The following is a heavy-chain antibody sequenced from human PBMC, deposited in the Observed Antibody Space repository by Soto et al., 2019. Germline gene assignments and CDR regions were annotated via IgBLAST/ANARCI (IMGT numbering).Heavy chain of an antibody. J-gene: IGHJ4*02. CDR3: ARDIRLGELQYFDY. V-gene: IGHV4-30-4*01. CDR1: GGSISSGDYY. D-gene: IGHD3-16*01. Sequence: QVQLQESGPGLVKPSQTLSLTCTVSGGSISSGDYYWSWIRQPPGKGLEWIGYIYYSGSTYYNPSLKSRVTIPVDTSKNQSSLKLSSVTAADTAVYYCARDIRLGELQYFDYWGQGTLVTVSS. CDR2: IYYSGST.